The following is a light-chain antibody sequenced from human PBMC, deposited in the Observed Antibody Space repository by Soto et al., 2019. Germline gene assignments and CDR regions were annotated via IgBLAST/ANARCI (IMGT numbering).Light chain of an antibody. J-gene: IGKJ1*01. CDR3: QQYKSFST. CDR2: DAS. V-gene: IGKV1-16*01. Sequence: IPVTPASSPFSSFSRGRVPLPFQASQDIRYYLNWFQQKPGKAPKVLIYDASRLESGVPSRFSGSGSETEFTLTISSLQPDDFATYYCQQYKSFSTFGQGTKVDIK. CDR1: QDIRYY.